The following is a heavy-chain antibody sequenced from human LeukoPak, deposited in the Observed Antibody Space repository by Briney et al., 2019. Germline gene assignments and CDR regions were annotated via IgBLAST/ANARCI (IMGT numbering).Heavy chain of an antibody. D-gene: IGHD5-12*01. Sequence: AGGSLRLSCAASGFTFSSYEMNWVRQAPGKGLEWVSYISSSGGTIYYADSVKGRFTISRENAKNSLYLQMNSLRAGDTAVYYCARVRKYSGYYSWYFDLWGRGTLVTVSS. J-gene: IGHJ2*01. CDR1: GFTFSSYE. V-gene: IGHV3-48*03. CDR3: ARVRKYSGYYSWYFDL. CDR2: ISSSGGTI.